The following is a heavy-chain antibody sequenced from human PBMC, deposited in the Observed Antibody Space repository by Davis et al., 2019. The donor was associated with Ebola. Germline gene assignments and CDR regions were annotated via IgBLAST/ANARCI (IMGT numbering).Heavy chain of an antibody. CDR3: ARVIRSSSKYYFDY. CDR2: ISSSSSYI. V-gene: IGHV3-21*01. CDR1: GFTFSSYS. Sequence: GESLKISCAASGFTFSSYSMNWVRQAPGKGLEWISSISSSSSYIYYADSVKGRFTISRDNAKNSLYLQMNSLRAEDTAVYYCARVIRSSSKYYFDYWGQGTLVTVS. D-gene: IGHD6-13*01. J-gene: IGHJ4*02.